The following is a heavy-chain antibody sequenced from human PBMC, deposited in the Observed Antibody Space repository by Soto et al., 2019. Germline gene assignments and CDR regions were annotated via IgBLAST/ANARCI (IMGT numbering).Heavy chain of an antibody. Sequence: SETLSLTCTVSGGSISSGDYYWSWIRQPPGKGLEWIGYIYYSGSTYYNPSLKSRVTISVDTSKNQFSLKLSSVTAADTAVYYCARDKRITIFGVVIEGDPTDYYGMDVWGQGTTVT. CDR2: IYYSGST. D-gene: IGHD3-3*01. CDR1: GGSISSGDYY. J-gene: IGHJ6*02. CDR3: ARDKRITIFGVVIEGDPTDYYGMDV. V-gene: IGHV4-30-4*01.